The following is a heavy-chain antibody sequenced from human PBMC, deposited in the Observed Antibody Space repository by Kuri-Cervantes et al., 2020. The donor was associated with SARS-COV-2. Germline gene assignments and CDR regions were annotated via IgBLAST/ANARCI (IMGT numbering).Heavy chain of an antibody. CDR3: ARENQGNYYDSSGYYHYYYYGMDV. V-gene: IGHV3-48*02. D-gene: IGHD3-22*01. CDR2: ISSSSSTI. CDR1: GFTFSSYS. J-gene: IGHJ6*02. Sequence: GESLKISRAASGFTFSSYSMNWVRQAPGKGLEWVSYISSSSSTIYYADSVKGRFTISRDNAKNSLYLQMNSLRDEDTAVYYCARENQGNYYDSSGYYHYYYYGMDVWGQGTTVTVSS.